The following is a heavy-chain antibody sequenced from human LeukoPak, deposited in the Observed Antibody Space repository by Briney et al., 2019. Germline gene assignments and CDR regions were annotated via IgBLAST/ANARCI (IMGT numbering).Heavy chain of an antibody. D-gene: IGHD2-2*01. CDR2: IKSKTDGGTT. CDR1: GFTFSNAW. CDR3: TTDRVPLGYCSSTSCSY. J-gene: IGHJ4*02. V-gene: IGHV3-15*01. Sequence: PGGSLRLSCAASGFTFSNAWMSWARQAPGKGLEWVGRIKSKTDGGTTDYAAPVKGRFTISRDDSKNTLYLQMNSLKTEDTAVYYCTTDRVPLGYCSSTSCSYWGQGTLVTVSS.